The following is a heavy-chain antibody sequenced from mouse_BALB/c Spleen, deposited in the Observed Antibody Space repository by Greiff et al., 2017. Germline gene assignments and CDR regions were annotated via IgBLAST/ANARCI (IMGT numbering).Heavy chain of an antibody. CDR1: GYTFTSYW. Sequence: VQLQQPGAELVKPGAPVKLSCKASGYTFTSYWMNWVKQRPGRGLEWIGRIDPSDSETHYNQKFKDKATLTVDKSSSTAYIQLSSLTSEDSAVYYCARRYYGSSYWYFDVWGAGTTVTVSA. CDR3: ARRYYGSSYWYFDV. D-gene: IGHD1-1*01. V-gene: IGHV1-69*02. CDR2: IDPSDSET. J-gene: IGHJ1*01.